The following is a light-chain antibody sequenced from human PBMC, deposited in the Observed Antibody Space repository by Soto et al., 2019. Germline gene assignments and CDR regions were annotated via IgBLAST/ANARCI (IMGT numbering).Light chain of an antibody. CDR3: QQRSNWPRT. J-gene: IGKJ5*01. CDR1: QSVSNK. CDR2: DAS. Sequence: EIVMTQSPATLSVSPGERATLSCRASQSVSNKLAWYQQKPGQAPRPLIYDASNRATGIPARFSGSGSGTDFTLTISSLEPEDFAVYYCQQRSNWPRTFGQGTRLEIK. V-gene: IGKV3-11*01.